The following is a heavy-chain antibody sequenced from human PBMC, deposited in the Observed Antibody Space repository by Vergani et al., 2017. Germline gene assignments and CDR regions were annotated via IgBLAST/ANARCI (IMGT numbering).Heavy chain of an antibody. CDR3: ARDYIVELGETYFDYIWGSYSLNSFDI. D-gene: IGHD3-16*01. Sequence: EVQLVESGGGLVKPGGSLRLSCAASGFTFSSYSMNWVRQAPGKGLEWVSSISSSSSYIYYADSVKGRFTISRDNAKNSLYLQMNSLRAEDTAVYYCARDYIVELGETYFDYIWGSYSLNSFDIWGQGTMVTVSS. CDR1: GFTFSSYS. J-gene: IGHJ3*02. CDR2: ISSSSSYI. V-gene: IGHV3-21*01.